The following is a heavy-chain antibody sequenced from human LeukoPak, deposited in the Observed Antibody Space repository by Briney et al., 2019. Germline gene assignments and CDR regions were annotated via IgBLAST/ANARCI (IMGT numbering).Heavy chain of an antibody. CDR2: IYYSGCS. CDR1: GGSISSSTYY. V-gene: IGHV4-39*07. Sequence: SETLSLTCTVSGGSISSSTYYWGWLRQPPGKGLEWIGTIYYSGCSYFNPSLKSRVTISVDTSKNQFSLKLSSVSAADTAVYYCARELDHFSSWYLTGYNWFELWGQGTLVTVSS. CDR3: ARELDHFSSWYLTGYNWFEL. J-gene: IGHJ5*02. D-gene: IGHD6-13*01.